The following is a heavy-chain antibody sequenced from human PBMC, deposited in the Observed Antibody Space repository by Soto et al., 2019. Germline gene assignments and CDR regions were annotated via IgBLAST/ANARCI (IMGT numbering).Heavy chain of an antibody. CDR3: AKDRGPVAAAFDY. Sequence: LGLSCAASGFTFSSYAMSWVRQAPGKGLEWVSSITGSGGSTYFADSVKGRFTFSRDNSKNTLYLQMNSLRAEDTAVYFCAKDRGPVAAAFDYWGHVTLVTVSS. J-gene: IGHJ4*01. D-gene: IGHD6-13*01. CDR2: ITGSGGST. CDR1: GFTFSSYA. V-gene: IGHV3-23*01.